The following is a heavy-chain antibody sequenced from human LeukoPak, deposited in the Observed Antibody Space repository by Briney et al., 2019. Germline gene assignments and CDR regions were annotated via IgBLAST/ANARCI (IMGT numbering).Heavy chain of an antibody. Sequence: SVKVSCKASGGTFSSYAISWVRQAPGQGLEWMGGIIPIFGTANYAQKFQGRVTITADKSTSTAYMELSSLRSEDTAVYYCARDSSGWYRSNWFDPWGQGTLVTVSS. V-gene: IGHV1-69*06. CDR2: IIPIFGTA. CDR1: GGTFSSYA. D-gene: IGHD6-19*01. CDR3: ARDSSGWYRSNWFDP. J-gene: IGHJ5*02.